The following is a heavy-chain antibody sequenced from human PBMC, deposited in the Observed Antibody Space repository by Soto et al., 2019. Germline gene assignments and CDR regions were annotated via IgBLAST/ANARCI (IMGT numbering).Heavy chain of an antibody. J-gene: IGHJ4*02. CDR1: GYSFTDYK. V-gene: IGHV1-2*04. CDR3: ATWVDYGDFEGFDF. CDR2: VDPNGGGS. D-gene: IGHD4-17*01. Sequence: QSGAEVKKPGASVKVSCKTSGYSFTDYKLHWVRQAPGQGLEWMGWVDPNGGGSNSAQKFQGSVTMXWXTTXTTAYLDLTRLTTNDTATYFCATWVDYGDFEGFDFWGQGTLVTVSS.